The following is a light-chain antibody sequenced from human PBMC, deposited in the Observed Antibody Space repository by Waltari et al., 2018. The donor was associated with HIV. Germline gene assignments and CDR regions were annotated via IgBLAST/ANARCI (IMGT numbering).Light chain of an antibody. CDR2: GNT. CDR1: SSNIRAGYD. Sequence: QSVLTQPPSVSGAPGQRVTIPCTGSSSNIRAGYDVHWFQQLPGTAPKLLIYGNTNRPSGVPDRFSGSKSGTSASLAITGLQAEDEADYYCQSYDSGLSAYVFGTGTKVTVL. V-gene: IGLV1-40*01. J-gene: IGLJ1*01. CDR3: QSYDSGLSAYV.